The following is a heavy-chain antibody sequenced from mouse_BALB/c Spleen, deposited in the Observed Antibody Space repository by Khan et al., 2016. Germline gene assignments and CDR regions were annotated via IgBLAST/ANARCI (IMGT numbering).Heavy chain of an antibody. CDR2: ISPGDGDT. J-gene: IGHJ2*01. CDR3: ARGNSYYDYDY. Sequence: QVQLQQSGAELARPGASVKLSCKASGYTFTSYWMQWVKQRPGQGLEWIGAISPGDGDTRSTQKFKGKATLTADKSSSTAYMQLSSLASEDSAVYYCARGNSYYDYDYWGQGTTLTVSS. CDR1: GYTFTSYW. D-gene: IGHD2-4*01. V-gene: IGHV1-87*01.